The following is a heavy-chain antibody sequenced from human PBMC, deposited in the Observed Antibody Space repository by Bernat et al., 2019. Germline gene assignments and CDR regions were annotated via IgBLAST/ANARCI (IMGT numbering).Heavy chain of an antibody. D-gene: IGHD3-10*01. V-gene: IGHV3-48*02. Sequence: ELQLVEFGGGLVQPGGSLRLSCAASGFTFSSYSMNWFRQAPGKGLEWVSYISSSSSTIYYADSVKDRFTISRDNAKNSLYLQMKSLRDEDTAEDYGARDTPIRDWGQGTLVTVSS. CDR3: ARDTPIRD. J-gene: IGHJ4*02. CDR1: GFTFSSYS. CDR2: ISSSSSTI.